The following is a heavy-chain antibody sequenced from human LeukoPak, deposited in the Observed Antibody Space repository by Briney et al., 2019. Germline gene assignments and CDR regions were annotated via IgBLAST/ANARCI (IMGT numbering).Heavy chain of an antibody. CDR3: ASTPPVTTTGDC. V-gene: IGHV3-30*03. J-gene: IGHJ4*02. Sequence: GGSLRLSCAASGFTFSSYGMHWVRQAPGKGLEGVVVISYDGSNKDYADSVKGRFTISRDNSKNTLYLQMNSLRAEDTAVYYCASTPPVTTTGDCWGQGTLVTVSS. CDR2: ISYDGSNK. D-gene: IGHD4-17*01. CDR1: GFTFSSYG.